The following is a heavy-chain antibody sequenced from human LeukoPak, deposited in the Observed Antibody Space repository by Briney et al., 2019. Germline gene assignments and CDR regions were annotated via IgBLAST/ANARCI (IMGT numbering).Heavy chain of an antibody. Sequence: SQTLSLTCTVSGGSISSGDYYWSWIRQPPGKGLEWIGYIYYSGSTNYNPSLKSRVTISVDKSKNQFSLKLSSVTAADTAVYYCARGYSRPEGWWFDPWGQGTLVTVSS. CDR3: ARGYSRPEGWWFDP. CDR2: IYYSGST. D-gene: IGHD2-21*01. J-gene: IGHJ5*02. V-gene: IGHV4-30-4*01. CDR1: GGSISSGDYY.